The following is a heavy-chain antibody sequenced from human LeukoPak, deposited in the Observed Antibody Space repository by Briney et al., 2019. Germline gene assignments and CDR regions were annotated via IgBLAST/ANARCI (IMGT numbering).Heavy chain of an antibody. CDR3: ARRSSSYFDP. Sequence: SETLSLTCTVSGGSISSYYWSWLRQPPGKGLEWIGSIYHSGSTYYNPSLKSRVTISVDTSKNQFSLKLSSVTAADTAVYYCARRSSSYFDPWGQGTLVTVSS. V-gene: IGHV4-59*08. D-gene: IGHD6-13*01. CDR1: GGSISSYY. CDR2: IYHSGST. J-gene: IGHJ5*02.